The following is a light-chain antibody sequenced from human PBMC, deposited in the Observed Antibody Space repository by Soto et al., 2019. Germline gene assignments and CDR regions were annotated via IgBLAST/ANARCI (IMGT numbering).Light chain of an antibody. CDR1: SSNIGAGYD. CDR2: RNS. CDR3: QSYDSSLSGAV. V-gene: IGLV1-40*01. Sequence: VVTQPPAVSGAPGQRVTISCTGSSSNIGAGYDVHWYQQLPGTAPKLLIYRNSNRPSGVPDRVSGSKSGTSASLAITGLQAEDEADYYCQSYDSSLSGAVFGGGTKLPVL. J-gene: IGLJ3*02.